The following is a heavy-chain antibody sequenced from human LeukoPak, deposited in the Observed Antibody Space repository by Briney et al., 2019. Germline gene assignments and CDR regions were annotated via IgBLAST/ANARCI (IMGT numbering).Heavy chain of an antibody. CDR3: AREGSYDFDS. J-gene: IGHJ4*02. Sequence: PWGSLRLSCTASGFTFSSYAMSWVRQAPGKGLEWVSAISGSGGSTYYADSVKGQFTISRDNSKNTLYLQMNSLRAEDTALYYCAREGSYDFDSWGQGTLVNVS. D-gene: IGHD1-26*01. CDR1: GFTFSSYA. V-gene: IGHV3-23*01. CDR2: ISGSGGST.